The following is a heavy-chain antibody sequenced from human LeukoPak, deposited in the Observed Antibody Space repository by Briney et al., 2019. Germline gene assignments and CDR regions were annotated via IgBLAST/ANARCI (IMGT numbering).Heavy chain of an antibody. CDR2: INWNGGST. D-gene: IGHD6-13*01. CDR3: ARDIRQIAAADTPDY. V-gene: IGHV3-20*04. Sequence: PGGSLRLSCAASGFTFDDYGMSWVRQAPGKGLEWVSGINWNGGSTGYADSVKGRFTISRDNAKNSLYLQMSSLRAEDTALYYCARDIRQIAAADTPDYWGPGTLVTVSS. CDR1: GFTFDDYG. J-gene: IGHJ4*02.